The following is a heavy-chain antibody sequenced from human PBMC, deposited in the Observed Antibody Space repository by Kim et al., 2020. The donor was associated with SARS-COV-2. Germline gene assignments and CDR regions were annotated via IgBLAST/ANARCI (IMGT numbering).Heavy chain of an antibody. CDR1: GGSISSYY. D-gene: IGHD3-10*01. CDR2: IYYSGST. Sequence: SETLSLTCTVSGGSISSYYWSWIRQPPGKGLEWIGYIYYSGSTNYNPSLKSRVTISVDTSKNQFSLKLSSVTAADTAVYYCARDIMVRGVTKHWYFDLWGRGTLVTVSS. J-gene: IGHJ2*01. CDR3: ARDIMVRGVTKHWYFDL. V-gene: IGHV4-59*01.